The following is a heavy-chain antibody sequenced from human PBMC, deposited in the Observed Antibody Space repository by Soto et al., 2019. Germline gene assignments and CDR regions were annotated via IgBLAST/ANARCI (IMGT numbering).Heavy chain of an antibody. Sequence: QVQLQESGPGLVKPSETLSLTCTVSGGSISSYYWSWIRQPPGKGLEWIGYIYYSGSTNYNPSLKSRVTISVDTPKTQFSRKLSSVTAADTAVYYCARRYGSCFAYWGQGTLVTVSS. D-gene: IGHD5-18*01. V-gene: IGHV4-59*08. CDR1: GGSISSYY. CDR3: ARRYGSCFAY. J-gene: IGHJ4*02. CDR2: IYYSGST.